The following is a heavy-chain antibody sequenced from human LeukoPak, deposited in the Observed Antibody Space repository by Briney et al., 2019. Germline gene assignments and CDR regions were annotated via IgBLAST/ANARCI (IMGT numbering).Heavy chain of an antibody. V-gene: IGHV3-20*04. CDR1: GFTFDDYG. Sequence: GGSLRLSCAASGFTFDDYGMSWVRQAPGKGLEWVSGINWNGGSTGYADSVKGRFTISRDNAKNSLYLQMNSLRAEDTAVYYCARDRDEVVITSRWFDPWGQGTLVTVSS. CDR2: INWNGGST. J-gene: IGHJ5*02. D-gene: IGHD3-22*01. CDR3: ARDRDEVVITSRWFDP.